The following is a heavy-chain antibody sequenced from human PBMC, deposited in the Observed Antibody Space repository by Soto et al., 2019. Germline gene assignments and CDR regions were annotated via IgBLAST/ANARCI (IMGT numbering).Heavy chain of an antibody. Sequence: EVQLVESGGGLVNPGGSLRLSCAASGFTFSFFEMNWVRQAPGKGLEWVSSISSSSTYIYYADAVKGRLTISRNNSRNSLHLQMNSLRVEDTAVYYCARREGYQFDYWGQGILATVSS. CDR2: ISSSSTYI. D-gene: IGHD2-2*01. J-gene: IGHJ4*02. V-gene: IGHV3-21*02. CDR3: ARREGYQFDY. CDR1: GFTFSFFE.